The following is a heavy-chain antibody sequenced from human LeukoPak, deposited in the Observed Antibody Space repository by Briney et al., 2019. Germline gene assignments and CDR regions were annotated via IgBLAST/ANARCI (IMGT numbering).Heavy chain of an antibody. CDR2: INGGDGGT. CDR3: GQQWLVLGAFDI. J-gene: IGHJ3*02. Sequence: PGGSLRLSCAASGFIFSSYAMTWVRQAPGKGLEWVSTINGGDGGTFYADSVKGRFTILRDNSKNTLYLQMNSLRAEDTAVYYCGQQWLVLGAFDIWGQGTMVTVSS. D-gene: IGHD6-19*01. CDR1: GFIFSSYA. V-gene: IGHV3-23*01.